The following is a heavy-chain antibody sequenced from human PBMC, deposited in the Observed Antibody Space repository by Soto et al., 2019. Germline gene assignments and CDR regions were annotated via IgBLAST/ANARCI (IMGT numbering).Heavy chain of an antibody. J-gene: IGHJ4*02. D-gene: IGHD6-6*01. V-gene: IGHV3-9*01. CDR1: GFIFDDYA. CDR3: AKDVSSSTSAATFDY. Sequence: EVQLVESGGGLAQPGRSLRLSCAASGFIFDDYAMHWVRQAPGKGLEWVSGISWQSGSIRYADSVKGRFTISRDNAKNSLYLLLHSLRVVDTAVYYCAKDVSSSTSAATFDYWGQGTLVTVSS. CDR2: ISWQSGSI.